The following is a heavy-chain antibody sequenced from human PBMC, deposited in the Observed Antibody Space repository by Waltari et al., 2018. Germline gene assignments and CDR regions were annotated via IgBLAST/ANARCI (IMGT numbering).Heavy chain of an antibody. D-gene: IGHD6-13*01. J-gene: IGHJ4*02. CDR2: ISWNSGSI. Sequence: EVQLVESGGGLVQPGRSLRLSCAASGFTFDDYAMHWVRQAPGKGLEWVSGISWNSGSIGYADSVKGRFTISRDNAKNSLYLQMNSLRAEDTALYYCAKDKMGEQLGGGGFDYWGQGTLVTVSS. CDR1: GFTFDDYA. CDR3: AKDKMGEQLGGGGFDY. V-gene: IGHV3-9*01.